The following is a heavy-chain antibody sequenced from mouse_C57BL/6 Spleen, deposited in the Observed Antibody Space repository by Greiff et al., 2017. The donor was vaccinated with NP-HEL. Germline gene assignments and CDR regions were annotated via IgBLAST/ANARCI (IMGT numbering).Heavy chain of an antibody. Sequence: QVQLQQPGTELVKPGASVKLSCKASGYTFTSYWMHWVKQRPGQGLEWIGNINPSNGGTNYNEKFKSKATLTVDKSSSTAYMQLSSLTSEDSAVYYCARSRYDYDFSYAMDYWGQGTSVTVSS. D-gene: IGHD2-4*01. V-gene: IGHV1-53*01. J-gene: IGHJ4*01. CDR1: GYTFTSYW. CDR2: INPSNGGT. CDR3: ARSRYDYDFSYAMDY.